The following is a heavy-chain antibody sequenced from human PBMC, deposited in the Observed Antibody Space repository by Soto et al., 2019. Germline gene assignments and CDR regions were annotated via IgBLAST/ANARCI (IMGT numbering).Heavy chain of an antibody. CDR3: ARDRRDYGMDV. J-gene: IGHJ6*02. V-gene: IGHV1-69*08. CDR2: IIPILGIA. Sequence: QVQLVQSGAEVKKPGSSVKVSCKASGGTFSSYTISWVRQAPGQGLEWMGRIIPILGIANYAQKFQGRVTITADKSTSTADMELSSLRSEDTAVYYCARDRRDYGMDVWGQGTTVTVSS. CDR1: GGTFSSYT.